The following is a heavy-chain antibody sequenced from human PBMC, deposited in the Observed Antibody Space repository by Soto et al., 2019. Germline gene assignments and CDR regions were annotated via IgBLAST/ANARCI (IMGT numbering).Heavy chain of an antibody. Sequence: EVQLLESGGGLVQPGGSLRLSCAASGFTFSSYAMSWVRQAPGKGLEWVSAITGSGDSTYYADSVKGRFTVSRDNSKNTLYLQMNSLRAEDTAVYYCAKVCVFTIREGFDYWGLGTLVTVSS. J-gene: IGHJ4*02. CDR1: GFTFSSYA. CDR2: ITGSGDST. V-gene: IGHV3-23*01. CDR3: AKVCVFTIREGFDY. D-gene: IGHD3-3*01.